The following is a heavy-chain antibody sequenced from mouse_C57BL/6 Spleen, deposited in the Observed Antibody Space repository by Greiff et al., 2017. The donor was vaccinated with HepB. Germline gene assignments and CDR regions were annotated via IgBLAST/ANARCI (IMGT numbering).Heavy chain of an antibody. Sequence: EVKLVESEGGLVQPGSSMKLSCTASGFTFSDYYMAWVRQVPEKGLEWVANINYDGSSTYYLDSLKSRFIISRDNAKNILYLQMSSLKSEDTATYYCARDYYSSSLYWYFDVWGTGTTVTVSS. J-gene: IGHJ1*03. CDR1: GFTFSDYY. V-gene: IGHV5-16*01. CDR3: ARDYYSSSLYWYFDV. D-gene: IGHD1-1*01. CDR2: INYDGSST.